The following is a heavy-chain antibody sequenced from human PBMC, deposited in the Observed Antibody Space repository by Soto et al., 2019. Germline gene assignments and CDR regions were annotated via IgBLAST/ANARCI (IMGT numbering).Heavy chain of an antibody. Sequence: GGSLRLSCAASGFTFSNAWMNWVRQAPGKGLEWVGRIKSKTDGGTTDYAAPVKGRFTISRDDSKNTLYLQMNSLKTEDTAVYYCNLVPAVIAPYDAFDIWGQGTMVTVSS. CDR1: GFTFSNAW. J-gene: IGHJ3*02. CDR2: IKSKTDGGTT. D-gene: IGHD2-2*02. CDR3: NLVPAVIAPYDAFDI. V-gene: IGHV3-15*07.